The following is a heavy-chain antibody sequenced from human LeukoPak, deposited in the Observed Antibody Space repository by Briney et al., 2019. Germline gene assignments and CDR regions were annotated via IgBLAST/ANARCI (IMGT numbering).Heavy chain of an antibody. Sequence: GGSLRLSCVASGFTFSTYGMSWVRQAPGKGLEWVSYISSSGSTIYYADSVRGRFTISRDNAKNSLYLQMNSLRAEATAVYYCADLGIPKLGGVWGKGTTVTIS. CDR2: ISSSGSTI. J-gene: IGHJ6*03. CDR3: ADLGIPKLGGV. D-gene: IGHD3-10*02. V-gene: IGHV3-48*04. CDR1: GFTFSTYG.